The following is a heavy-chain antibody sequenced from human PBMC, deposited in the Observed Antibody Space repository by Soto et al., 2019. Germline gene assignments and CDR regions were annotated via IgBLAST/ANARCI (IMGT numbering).Heavy chain of an antibody. CDR3: AREGSYSSYDY. J-gene: IGHJ4*02. V-gene: IGHV3-33*01. CDR2: IWYDGSNK. Sequence: GGSLRLSCAASGFTFSSYGMHWVRQAPGKGLEWVAVIWYDGSNKYYADSVKGRFTISRDNSKNTLYLQMNSLRAEDTAVYYCAREGSYSSYDYWGQGTQVTVSS. D-gene: IGHD6-6*01. CDR1: GFTFSSYG.